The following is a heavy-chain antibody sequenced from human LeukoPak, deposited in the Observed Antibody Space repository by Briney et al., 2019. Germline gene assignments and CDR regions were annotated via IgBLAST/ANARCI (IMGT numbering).Heavy chain of an antibody. Sequence: PGRSLRLSCAASGFTFSSYVMHWVRQAPGKGLEWVAIISYDGSNEYYADSVKGRFTISRDNSKNTVYLQMNSLRPEDTAVYYCAARRLTVTTEIDYWGQGTLVTVSS. CDR1: GFTFSSYV. J-gene: IGHJ4*02. V-gene: IGHV3-30*04. CDR3: AARRLTVTTEIDY. CDR2: ISYDGSNE. D-gene: IGHD4-17*01.